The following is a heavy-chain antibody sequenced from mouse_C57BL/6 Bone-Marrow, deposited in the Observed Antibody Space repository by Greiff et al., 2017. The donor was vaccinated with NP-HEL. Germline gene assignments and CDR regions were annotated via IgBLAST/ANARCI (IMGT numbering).Heavy chain of an antibody. V-gene: IGHV1-55*01. CDR3: ARGGDYDGVHWYFDV. CDR2: IYPGSGST. D-gene: IGHD2-4*01. CDR1: GYPFTSYW. J-gene: IGHJ1*03. Sequence: VQLQQPGAELVKPGASVKMSCQASGYPFTSYWITWVKQRPGQGLEWIGDIYPGSGSTNYNEKFKSKATLTVDTSSSPAYMQLSSLTSEDSAVYYCARGGDYDGVHWYFDVWGTGTTVTVSS.